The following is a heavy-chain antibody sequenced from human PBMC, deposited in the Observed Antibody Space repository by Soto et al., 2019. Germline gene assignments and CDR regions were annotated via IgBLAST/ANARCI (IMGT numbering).Heavy chain of an antibody. CDR3: ARDSSSGWFGFDP. J-gene: IGHJ5*02. Sequence: SETLSLTCAVSGDSIISGYHWAWIRQPPGKGLEWVASIFHSGSTNYNPSLKSRVTISVDTSKNQFSLKLSSVTAADTAVYYCARDSSSGWFGFDPWGQGTLVTVSS. CDR1: GDSIISGYH. CDR2: IFHSGST. D-gene: IGHD6-19*01. V-gene: IGHV4-38-2*02.